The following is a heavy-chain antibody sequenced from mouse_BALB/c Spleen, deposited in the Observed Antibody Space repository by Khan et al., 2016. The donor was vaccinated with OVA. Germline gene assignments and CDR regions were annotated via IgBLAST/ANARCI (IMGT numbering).Heavy chain of an antibody. D-gene: IGHD1-1*01. Sequence: EVELVESGGDLVKPGESLKLSCAASGFTFSSYVMSWVRQTPEKRLEWVASISSGGNTYYADSLKGRFTISRDDARNILYLQRSSLRSEDTAMYYCTRGPFYFGFNYVDFWGQGTTLTVSS. J-gene: IGHJ2*01. V-gene: IGHV5-6-5*01. CDR1: GFTFSSYV. CDR2: ISSGGNT. CDR3: TRGPFYFGFNYVDF.